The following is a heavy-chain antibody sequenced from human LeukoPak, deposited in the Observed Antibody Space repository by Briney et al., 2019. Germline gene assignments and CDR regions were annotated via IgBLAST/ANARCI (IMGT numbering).Heavy chain of an antibody. CDR1: GFTFSSYG. J-gene: IGHJ4*02. D-gene: IGHD5-18*01. CDR2: ISYDGSNK. V-gene: IGHV3-30*18. Sequence: PGGSLRLSCAASGFTFSSYGMHWVRQAPGKGLEWVAVISYDGSNKYYADSVKGRFTISRDNSKNTLYLQMNSLRAEDTAVYYCAKPPGYSYGPYYFDYWGQGTLVTVSS. CDR3: AKPPGYSYGPYYFDY.